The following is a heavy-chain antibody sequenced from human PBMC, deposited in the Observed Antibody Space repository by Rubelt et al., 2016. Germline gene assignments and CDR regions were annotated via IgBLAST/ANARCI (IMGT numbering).Heavy chain of an antibody. D-gene: IGHD1-7*01. CDR1: GGSISSSSYY. J-gene: IGHJ4*02. CDR3: ARDPRAGTTSFDY. V-gene: IGHV4-39*07. CDR2: IYYSGST. Sequence: QLQLQESGPGLVKPSETLSLTCTVSGGSISSSSYYWGWIRQPPGKGLEWIGSIYYSGSTNYNPSLKSRVTLSVATSKNQFSLRLSSVTAPDTAVYYCARDPRAGTTSFDYWGLGTLVTVSS.